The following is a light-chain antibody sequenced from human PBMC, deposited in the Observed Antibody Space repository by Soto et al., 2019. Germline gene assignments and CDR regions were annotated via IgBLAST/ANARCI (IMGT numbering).Light chain of an antibody. CDR2: DVS. CDR1: STDNLNYNH. Sequence: QSALTQPASVSGSPGQSITISCTGISTDNLNYNHASWYQQHPGKVPKLIISDVSNRPSGISNRFSGSKSGNTAYLTISGVQPEDEADYHCSSYTTIKTVVFGGGTKLTVL. V-gene: IGLV2-14*03. CDR3: SSYTTIKTVV. J-gene: IGLJ2*01.